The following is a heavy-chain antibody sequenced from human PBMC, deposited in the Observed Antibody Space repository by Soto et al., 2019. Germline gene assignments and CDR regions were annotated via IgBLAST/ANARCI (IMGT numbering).Heavy chain of an antibody. CDR2: ISSSGSTI. Sequence: GSLRLSCAASGFTFSSYEMNWVRQAPGKGLEWVSYISSSGSTIYYADSVKGRFTISRDNAKNSLYLQMNSLRAEDTAVYYCASPLDNWFDPWGQGTLVTVSS. J-gene: IGHJ5*02. D-gene: IGHD3-9*01. CDR1: GFTFSSYE. V-gene: IGHV3-48*03. CDR3: ASPLDNWFDP.